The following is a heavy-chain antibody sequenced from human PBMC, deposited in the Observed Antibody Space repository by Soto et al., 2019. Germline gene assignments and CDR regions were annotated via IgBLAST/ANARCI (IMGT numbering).Heavy chain of an antibody. Sequence: PRGSLLISSASSVFTFSIYAMSWVRQAPGKGLEWVSVISGSGGSTDYADSVKGRFTISRDNSKNTLYLQMNSLRAEDTAVYYCEIDYRFDYWGQGTMVTVSS. CDR3: EIDYRFDY. CDR2: ISGSGGST. CDR1: VFTFSIYA. D-gene: IGHD4-4*01. V-gene: IGHV3-23*01. J-gene: IGHJ4*02.